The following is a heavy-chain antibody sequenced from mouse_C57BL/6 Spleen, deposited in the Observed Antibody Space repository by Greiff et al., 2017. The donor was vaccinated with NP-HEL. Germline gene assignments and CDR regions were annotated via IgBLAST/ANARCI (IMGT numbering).Heavy chain of an antibody. D-gene: IGHD1-1*01. CDR2: IDPSDSYT. V-gene: IGHV1-50*01. J-gene: IGHJ2*01. CDR3: AREDHGSSY. Sequence: QVQLQQPGAELVKPGASVKLSCKASGYTFTSYWMQWVKQRPGQGLEWIGEIDPSDSYTNYNQKFKGKATLTVDTSSSTAYMQLSSLTSEDSAVYYCAREDHGSSYWGQGTTLTVSS. CDR1: GYTFTSYW.